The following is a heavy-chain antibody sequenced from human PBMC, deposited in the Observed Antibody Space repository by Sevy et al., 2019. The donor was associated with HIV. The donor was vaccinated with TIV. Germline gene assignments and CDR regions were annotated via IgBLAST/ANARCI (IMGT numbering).Heavy chain of an antibody. J-gene: IGHJ4*02. V-gene: IGHV3-72*01. CDR2: TRNKADSYTT. CDR3: TTHAGIAAAGRVFDY. CDR1: GFTFSDHY. D-gene: IGHD6-13*01. Sequence: GGSLRLSCAASGFTFSDHYMEWVRQAPGKGLEWVGRTRNKADSYTTESAASVKGRFTISRDDSKKLLYLQMNSLKTEDTAVYYCTTHAGIAAAGRVFDYWGQGTLVTVSS.